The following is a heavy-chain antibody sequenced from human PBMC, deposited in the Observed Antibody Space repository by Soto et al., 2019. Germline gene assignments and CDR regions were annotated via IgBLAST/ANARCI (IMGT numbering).Heavy chain of an antibody. J-gene: IGHJ4*02. D-gene: IGHD3-10*01. Sequence: ASVKVYFMASCYTFITCGISCLRQGPGQGLEWMGWISTYNGNTNYAQRLQGRVTVTTDTSTSTAYMELRGLRSDDTAVYYCVRDLDGSGSYYTDYWGQGTLVTVSS. CDR2: ISTYNGNT. V-gene: IGHV1-18*01. CDR3: VRDLDGSGSYYTDY. CDR1: CYTFITCG.